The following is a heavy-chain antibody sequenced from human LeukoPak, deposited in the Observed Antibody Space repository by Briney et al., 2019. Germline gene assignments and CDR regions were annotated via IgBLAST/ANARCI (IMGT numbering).Heavy chain of an antibody. V-gene: IGHV4-39*02. D-gene: IGHD6-13*01. CDR1: GGSISSYY. CDR2: IYYSGST. Sequence: SETLSLTCTVSGGSISSYYWGWIRQPPGKGLEWIGSIYYSGSTYYNPSLKSRVTISVDTSKNQFSLKLSSVTAADTAVYYCAREVYSSSWYGNWFDPWGQGTLVTVSS. CDR3: AREVYSSSWYGNWFDP. J-gene: IGHJ5*02.